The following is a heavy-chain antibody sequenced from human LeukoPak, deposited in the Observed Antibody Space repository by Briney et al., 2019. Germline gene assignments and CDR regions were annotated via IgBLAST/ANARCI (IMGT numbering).Heavy chain of an antibody. V-gene: IGHV3-21*01. D-gene: IGHD2-15*01. CDR1: GFTFSSYA. CDR3: ARAALDIVVVVAVGDWFDP. CDR2: ISSSSSYI. J-gene: IGHJ5*02. Sequence: GGSLRLSCAASGFTFSSYAMSWVRQAPGKGLEWVSSISSSSSYIYYADSVKGRFTISRDNAKNSLYLQMNSLRAEDTAVYYCARAALDIVVVVAVGDWFDPWGQGTLVTVSS.